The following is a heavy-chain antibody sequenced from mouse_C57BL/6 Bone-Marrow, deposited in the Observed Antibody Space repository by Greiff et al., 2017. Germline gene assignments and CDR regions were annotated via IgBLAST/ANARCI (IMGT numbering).Heavy chain of an antibody. D-gene: IGHD1-1*01. J-gene: IGHJ2*01. CDR3: ARDRVVAVDY. CDR2: IDPSDSYT. V-gene: IGHV1-59*01. CDR1: GYTFTSYW. Sequence: VQLQQPGAELVRPGTSVKLSCKASGYTFTSYWMHWVKQRPGQGLEWIGVIDPSDSYTNYNQKFKGKATLTVDTSSRTAYMQLSSLTSEDSAVYYCARDRVVAVDYWGQGTTLTVSS.